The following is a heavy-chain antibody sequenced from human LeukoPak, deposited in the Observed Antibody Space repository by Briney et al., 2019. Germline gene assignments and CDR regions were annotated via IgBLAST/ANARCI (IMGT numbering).Heavy chain of an antibody. Sequence: SETLSLTCTVSGGSISSSTYFWGWIRQPPGKGLEWLGIIYYSGTTYYNPSLKSRVTISVDTSKNQFSLKLSSVTAADTDVYYCARRGLYGSSPFDPWGQGTLVTVSS. D-gene: IGHD2-2*01. CDR2: IYYSGTT. CDR1: GGSISSSTYF. J-gene: IGHJ5*02. V-gene: IGHV4-39*01. CDR3: ARRGLYGSSPFDP.